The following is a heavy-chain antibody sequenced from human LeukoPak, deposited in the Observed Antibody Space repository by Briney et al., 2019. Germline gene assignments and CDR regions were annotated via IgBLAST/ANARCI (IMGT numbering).Heavy chain of an antibody. Sequence: GGSLRLSCAASGFTFGSYAMHWVRQAPGKGLEWVAVISYDGSNKYYADSVKGRFTISRDNSKNTLYLQMNSLRAEDTAVYYCAKEYSATTFLDYWGQGTLVTVSS. CDR3: AKEYSATTFLDY. CDR1: GFTFGSYA. J-gene: IGHJ4*02. CDR2: ISYDGSNK. D-gene: IGHD4-17*01. V-gene: IGHV3-30-3*01.